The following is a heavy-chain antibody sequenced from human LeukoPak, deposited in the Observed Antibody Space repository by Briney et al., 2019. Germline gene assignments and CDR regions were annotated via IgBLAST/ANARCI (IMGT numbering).Heavy chain of an antibody. Sequence: ASVKVSCKVSGYTLTELSMHWVRQAPGKGLEWMGGFDPEDGETIYAQKFQGRDTMTEDTSTDTAYMELSSLRSEDTAVYYCATLPLNWNYGSYFDYWGQGTLVTVSS. CDR3: ATLPLNWNYGSYFDY. J-gene: IGHJ4*02. CDR2: FDPEDGET. D-gene: IGHD1-7*01. V-gene: IGHV1-24*01. CDR1: GYTLTELS.